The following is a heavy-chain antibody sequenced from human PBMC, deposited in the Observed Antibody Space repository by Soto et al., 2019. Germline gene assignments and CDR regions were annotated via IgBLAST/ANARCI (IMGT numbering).Heavy chain of an antibody. J-gene: IGHJ4*02. Sequence: QVQVVQSGAEVKKPGASVNVSCKASGYIYTTYGISWVRQAPGQGLEWLGWVSTYNGNTNYAQKFRDRVTMTTDKSTRTAYMELRSLRSDDTAVYYCARHHSTMVRGALDYWGQGTLVTVSS. D-gene: IGHD3-10*01. CDR2: VSTYNGNT. CDR1: GYIYTTYG. V-gene: IGHV1-18*01. CDR3: ARHHSTMVRGALDY.